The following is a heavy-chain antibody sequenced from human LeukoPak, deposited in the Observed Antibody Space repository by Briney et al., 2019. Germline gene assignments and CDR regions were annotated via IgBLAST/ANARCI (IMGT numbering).Heavy chain of an antibody. V-gene: IGHV4-61*01. CDR2: IYYSGST. J-gene: IGHJ6*04. D-gene: IGHD1-1*01. CDR1: GVSVSSGSYY. CDR3: ARDSFGTGTGTTQGMDV. Sequence: PSETLSLTCTVSGVSVSSGSYYWSWIRQPPGKGLEGIGYIYYSGSTNYNPSLKSRVTISVDTSKNQFSLKLSSVTAADTAVYYCARDSFGTGTGTTQGMDVWGKGTTVTVSS.